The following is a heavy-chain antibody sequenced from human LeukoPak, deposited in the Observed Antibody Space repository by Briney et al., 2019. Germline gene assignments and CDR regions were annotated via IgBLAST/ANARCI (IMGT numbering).Heavy chain of an antibody. V-gene: IGHV4-39*01. Sequence: ASETLSLTCTVSGGSISSSSYYWAWIRQPPGKGLEWIGSIYYSGNTYYNPSLKSRVTIRADRSKNQFSLKLSSVTAADTAVYYCAAQYSGYVRLDYWGQGTLVTVSS. CDR3: AAQYSGYVRLDY. CDR2: IYYSGNT. D-gene: IGHD5-12*01. CDR1: GGSISSSSYY. J-gene: IGHJ4*02.